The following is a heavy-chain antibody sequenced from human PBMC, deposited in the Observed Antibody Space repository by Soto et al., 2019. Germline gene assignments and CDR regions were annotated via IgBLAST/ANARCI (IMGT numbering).Heavy chain of an antibody. CDR1: GYTFTSYY. V-gene: IGHV1-46*01. D-gene: IGHD2-15*01. J-gene: IGHJ6*02. CDR3: ARAPIAATPSVGYYGMDV. CDR2: INPSGGGT. Sequence: GASVKVSCKASGYTFTSYYMHWVRQAPGQGLEWMGIINPSGGGTSYAQKFQGRVTMTRDTSTSTVYMELSSLRSEDTAVYYCARAPIAATPSVGYYGMDVWGQGTTVTVSS.